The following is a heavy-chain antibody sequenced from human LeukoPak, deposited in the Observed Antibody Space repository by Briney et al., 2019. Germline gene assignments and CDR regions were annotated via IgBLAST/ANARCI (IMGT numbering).Heavy chain of an antibody. Sequence: HPGGSLRLSCAASGFTFSSYSMNWVRQAPGKGLEWVSSISSSSTYIYYADSVKGRFTISRDNARNSLSLQMNSLRAEDTAVYYCTSFETGIYTNQDDYWGQGTLVTVSS. CDR3: TSFETGIYTNQDDY. D-gene: IGHD5-12*01. CDR2: ISSSSTYI. CDR1: GFTFSSYS. J-gene: IGHJ4*02. V-gene: IGHV3-21*01.